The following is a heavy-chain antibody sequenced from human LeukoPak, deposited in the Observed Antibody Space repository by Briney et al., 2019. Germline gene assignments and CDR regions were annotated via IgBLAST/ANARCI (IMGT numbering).Heavy chain of an antibody. CDR1: GGSISSGGHS. J-gene: IGHJ3*02. CDR2: IYHSGSGST. CDR3: ASVSYPGFAFDI. D-gene: IGHD1-26*01. Sequence: SQTLSLTCTVSGGSISSGGHSWSWIRQPPGKGLEWIGYIYHSGSGSTYYNPSLKSRVTISVDTSKNQFSLKLSSVTAADTAVYYCASVSYPGFAFDIWGQGAMVTVSS. V-gene: IGHV4-30-2*02.